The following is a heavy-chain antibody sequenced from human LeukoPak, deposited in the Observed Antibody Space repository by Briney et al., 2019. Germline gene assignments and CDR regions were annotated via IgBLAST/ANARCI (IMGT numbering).Heavy chain of an antibody. V-gene: IGHV4-34*01. Sequence: PSETLSLTCAVYGGSFSGYYWTWIRQPPGKGLEWIGSIYYSGSTYYNPSLKSRVTISVDTSKNQFSLKLSSVTAADTAVYYCARVTRHYYYYYYMDVWGKGTTVTVSS. CDR2: IYYSGST. J-gene: IGHJ6*03. CDR3: ARVTRHYYYYYYMDV. CDR1: GGSFSGYY.